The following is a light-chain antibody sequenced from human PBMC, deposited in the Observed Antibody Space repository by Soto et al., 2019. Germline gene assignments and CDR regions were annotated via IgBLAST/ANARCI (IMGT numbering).Light chain of an antibody. CDR3: AAWDDSLSGYV. CDR1: SSNIGTKY. CDR2: RNN. Sequence: QSVLTQSHSASGTPGQRVTISCSGSSSNIGTKYVYWYQQLPGTAPKLLIYRNNQRPSGVPDRFSGSKSGTSASLAISGLRSEDEADYYCAAWDDSLSGYVFATGTKVT. V-gene: IGLV1-47*01. J-gene: IGLJ1*01.